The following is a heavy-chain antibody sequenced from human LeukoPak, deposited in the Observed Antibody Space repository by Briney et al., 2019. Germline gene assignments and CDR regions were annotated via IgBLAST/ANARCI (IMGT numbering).Heavy chain of an antibody. CDR2: IYHSGST. J-gene: IGHJ6*03. Sequence: SETLSLTCTVSGYSISSGYYWGWIRQPPGKGLEWIGSIYHSGSTYYNPSLKSRVTISVDTSKNQFSLKLSSVTAADTAVYYCANAYCGGDCYINYYYYYMDVWGKGTTVTVSS. D-gene: IGHD2-21*01. V-gene: IGHV4-38-2*02. CDR3: ANAYCGGDCYINYYYYYMDV. CDR1: GYSISSGYY.